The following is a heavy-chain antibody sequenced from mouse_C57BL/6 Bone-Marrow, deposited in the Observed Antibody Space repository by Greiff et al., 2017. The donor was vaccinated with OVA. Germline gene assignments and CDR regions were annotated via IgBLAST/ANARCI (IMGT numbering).Heavy chain of an antibody. V-gene: IGHV3-6*01. CDR1: GYSITSGYY. CDR3: ARVGYYGSSYRYFDV. J-gene: IGHJ1*03. CDR2: ISYDGSN. D-gene: IGHD1-1*01. Sequence: DVKLQESGPGLVKPSQSLSLTCSVTGYSITSGYYWNWIRQFPGNKLEWMGYISYDGSNNYNPSLKNRISITRDTSKNQFFLKLNSVTTEDTATYYCARVGYYGSSYRYFDVWGTGTTVTVSS.